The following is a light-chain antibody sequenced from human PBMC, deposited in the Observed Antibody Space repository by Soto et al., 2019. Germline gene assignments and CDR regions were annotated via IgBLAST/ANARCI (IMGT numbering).Light chain of an antibody. J-gene: IGKJ1*01. CDR2: GAS. V-gene: IGKV3-15*01. CDR1: QSVSNN. Sequence: ETVMTQSPATLSVSPGERATLSCRASQSVSNNFAWSQHKPGQAPRLLIYGASTRALGIPARFSGSGSGSGTEFALTSSSLQSEYFAVYYCQQYDNWPWTFGQGTKVEIK. CDR3: QQYDNWPWT.